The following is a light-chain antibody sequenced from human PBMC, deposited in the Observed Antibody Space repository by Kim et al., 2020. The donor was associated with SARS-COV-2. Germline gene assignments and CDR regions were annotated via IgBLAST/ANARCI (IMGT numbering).Light chain of an antibody. CDR3: CSYTGSSTLV. V-gene: IGLV2-23*02. CDR1: SSDIGTYNL. CDR2: ELN. Sequence: QSALTQPASLSGSPGQSITISCTGTSSDIGTYNLVSWYQQHPGKAPKLMIYELNKRPTGVSNRFSGSKSGNTASLTISGLQAEDEADYFCCSYTGSSTLVFGGGTRVTVL. J-gene: IGLJ3*02.